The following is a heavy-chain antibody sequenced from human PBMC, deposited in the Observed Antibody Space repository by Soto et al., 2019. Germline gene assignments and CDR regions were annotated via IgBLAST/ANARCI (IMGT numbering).Heavy chain of an antibody. J-gene: IGHJ6*03. V-gene: IGHV4-59*11. CDR2: TYYSGSK. CDR3: ERAGPYM. Sequence: PSGTLSLTCAFSGGSINGHFWSWIRQSPGEGLEWIGHTYYSGSKSYSPSLKSRVSISGDPSKKQFYLEEHSLTARHTAVYYWERAGPYM. CDR1: GGSINGHF.